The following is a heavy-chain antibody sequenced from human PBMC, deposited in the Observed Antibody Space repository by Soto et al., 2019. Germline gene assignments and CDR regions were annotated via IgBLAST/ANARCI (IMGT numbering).Heavy chain of an antibody. CDR2: IYYSGST. V-gene: IGHV4-39*01. CDR1: GGSISSSSYY. J-gene: IGHJ6*03. CDR3: ARRKMLQPDYYYYYMDV. Sequence: SETLSLTCTVSGGSISSSSYYWGWIRQPPGKGLEWIGSIYYSGSTYYNPSLKSRVTISVDTSKNQFSLKLSSVTAADTAVYYCARRKMLQPDYYYYYMDVWGKGTTVTVSS. D-gene: IGHD2-15*01.